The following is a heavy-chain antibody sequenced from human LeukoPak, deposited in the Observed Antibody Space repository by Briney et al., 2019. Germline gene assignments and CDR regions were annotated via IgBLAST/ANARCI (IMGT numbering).Heavy chain of an antibody. D-gene: IGHD3-22*01. CDR1: GLTVSSNC. Sequence: QSGGSLRLSCAASGLTVSSNCMSWVRQAPGKGLEWVSFIYSGGDTYYADSVKGRFTISRDNSKNTFHLQMNSLRAEDAAVYYCARVPFITRFSEGSKSNWFGPWGQGTLVTVSS. CDR3: ARVPFITRFSEGSKSNWFGP. J-gene: IGHJ5*02. V-gene: IGHV3-53*01. CDR2: IYSGGDT.